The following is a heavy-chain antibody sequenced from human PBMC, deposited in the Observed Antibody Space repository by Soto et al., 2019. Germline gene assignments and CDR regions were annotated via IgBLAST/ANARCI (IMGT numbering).Heavy chain of an antibody. D-gene: IGHD2-15*01. CDR1: GGSISSGGYY. V-gene: IGHV4-31*03. Sequence: PSETLSLTGTVSGGSISSGGYYWSWIRQHPGKGLEWIGYIYYSGSTYYNPSLKSRVTISVDTSKNQFSLKLSSVTAADTAVYYCARVVVVVAATRNHWFDPWGQGTLVTVSS. J-gene: IGHJ5*02. CDR3: ARVVVVVAATRNHWFDP. CDR2: IYYSGST.